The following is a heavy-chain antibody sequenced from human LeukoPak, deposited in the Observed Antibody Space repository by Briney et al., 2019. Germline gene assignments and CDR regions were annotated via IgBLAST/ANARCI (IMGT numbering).Heavy chain of an antibody. J-gene: IGHJ3*02. CDR1: GYTFTSYY. Sequence: ASVKVSCKASGYTFTSYYLHWVRQAPGQGLEWMGIINPSGGSTTYARKFQGRVTMTRDTSTSTVYMEMSSLKSEDTAVYYCARVGITMIGHDSFGIWGPGTMVSVSS. D-gene: IGHD3-22*01. CDR3: ARVGITMIGHDSFGI. V-gene: IGHV1-46*01. CDR2: INPSGGST.